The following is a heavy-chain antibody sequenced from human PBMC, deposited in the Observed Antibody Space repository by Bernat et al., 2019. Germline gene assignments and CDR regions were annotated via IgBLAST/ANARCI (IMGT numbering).Heavy chain of an antibody. J-gene: IGHJ3*02. CDR1: GFTFNNDW. CDR2: ISSTTAGGTT. V-gene: IGHV3-15*01. Sequence: EMQLVESGGGLVKPGGYLRLSCAASGFTFNNDWMTWVRQVPGKRLEWVGRISSTTAGGTTHYAAPVQDTFTISRDDSRTTVYLEMNSLKTADTSLYFCTTVLKAAEHFDDAFAIWGQGTMVIVSS. CDR3: TTVLKAAEHFDDAFAI. D-gene: IGHD2-15*01.